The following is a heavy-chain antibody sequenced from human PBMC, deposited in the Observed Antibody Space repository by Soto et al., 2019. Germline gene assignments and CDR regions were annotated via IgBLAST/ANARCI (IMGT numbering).Heavy chain of an antibody. CDR2: IVVGSGNT. CDR1: GFTFSNSA. CDR3: ASDKGDSYGDGNY. D-gene: IGHD5-18*01. V-gene: IGHV1-58*01. J-gene: IGHJ4*02. Sequence: SVKVSCKASGFTFSNSAVQWVRQARGQRLEWIGWIVVGSGNTNYAQKFQERVTITRDMSTTTAYRELSSLRSVDTAVYYCASDKGDSYGDGNYWGQGSLVTVSS.